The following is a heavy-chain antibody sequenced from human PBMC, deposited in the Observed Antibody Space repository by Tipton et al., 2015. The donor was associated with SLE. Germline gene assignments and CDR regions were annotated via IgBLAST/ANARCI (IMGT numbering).Heavy chain of an antibody. Sequence: GLVKPSETLSLTCAVYGGSFSGYYWSWIRQPPGKGLEWIGYIYYSGSTNYNPSLKSRVTISVDTSKNQFSLKLSSVTAADTAVYYCARGRAFKYDSSAFGSWGQGTLVTVSS. CDR3: ARGRAFKYDSSAFGS. J-gene: IGHJ4*02. V-gene: IGHV4-59*12. CDR2: IYYSGST. CDR1: GGSFSGYY. D-gene: IGHD3-22*01.